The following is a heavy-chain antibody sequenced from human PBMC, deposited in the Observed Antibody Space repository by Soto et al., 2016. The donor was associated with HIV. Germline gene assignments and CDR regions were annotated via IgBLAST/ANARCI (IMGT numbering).Heavy chain of an antibody. CDR1: GFTFDDYG. J-gene: IGHJ6*02. CDR3: ARDRGYYYGSGSSKAVYYYGMDV. V-gene: IGHV3-20*04. Sequence: EVRLVESGGGVVRPGGSLRLSCAASGFTFDDYGMSWVRQAPGKGLEWVSGINWNGGSTTYADSVKGRFTISRDNAENFLYLQMNSLRAEDTALYYCARDRGYYYGSGSSKAVYYYGMDVWGQGTTVTVSS. D-gene: IGHD3-10*01. CDR2: INWNGGST.